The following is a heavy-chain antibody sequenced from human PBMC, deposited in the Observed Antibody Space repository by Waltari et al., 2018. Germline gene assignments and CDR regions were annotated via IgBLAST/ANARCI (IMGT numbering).Heavy chain of an antibody. V-gene: IGHV4-34*01. CDR2: INHSGST. J-gene: IGHJ4*02. CDR3: ARGIGSSTSCYAS. Sequence: QVQLQQWGAGLLKPSEPLSLTCAVSGGSFSGYYWSWIRQPPGKGLEWIGEINHSGSTNYNPSLKSRVTISVDTSKNQFSLKLSSVTAADTAVYYCARGIGSSTSCYASWGQGTLVTVSS. D-gene: IGHD2-2*01. CDR1: GGSFSGYY.